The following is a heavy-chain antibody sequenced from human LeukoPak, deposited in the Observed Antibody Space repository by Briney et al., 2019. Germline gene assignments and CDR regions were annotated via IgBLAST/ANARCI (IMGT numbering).Heavy chain of an antibody. J-gene: IGHJ4*02. CDR3: AKEPYSGSQLLDY. CDR2: IYSGGST. V-gene: IGHV3-53*01. Sequence: SGGSLRLSCAASGFTVSSNYMSWVRQAPGKGLEWVSVIYSGGSTYYADSVKGRFTISRDNSKNTLYLQMNSLRAEDTAVYYCAKEPYSGSQLLDYWGQGTLVTVSS. CDR1: GFTVSSNY. D-gene: IGHD1-26*01.